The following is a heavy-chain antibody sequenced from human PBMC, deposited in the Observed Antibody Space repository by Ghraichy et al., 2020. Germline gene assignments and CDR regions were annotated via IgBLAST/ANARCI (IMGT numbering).Heavy chain of an antibody. CDR1: GGSISSSSYY. Sequence: SETLSLTCTVSGGSISSSSYYWGWIRQPPGKGLEWIGSIYYSGSTYYNPSLKSRVTISVDTSKNQFSLKLSSVTAADTAVYYCARRGGYYDSSGYFFEGYFDYWGQGTLVTVSS. V-gene: IGHV4-39*07. D-gene: IGHD3-22*01. CDR2: IYYSGST. CDR3: ARRGGYYDSSGYFFEGYFDY. J-gene: IGHJ4*02.